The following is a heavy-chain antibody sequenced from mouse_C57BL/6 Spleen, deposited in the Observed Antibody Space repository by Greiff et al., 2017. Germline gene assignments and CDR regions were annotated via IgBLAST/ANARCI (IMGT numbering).Heavy chain of an antibody. CDR3: DSGGYYGLDY. J-gene: IGHJ2*01. Sequence: VQLQQPGAELVKPGASVKLSCKASGYTFTSYWMHWVKPRPGRGLEWIGRISPNSGGNKYNEKFKSKATLTVDTPSSTDYMQLRSLNSEDCAGCYCDSGGYYGLDYWGQGTTVTVSS. CDR1: GYTFTSYW. D-gene: IGHD1-1*01. V-gene: IGHV1-72*01. CDR2: ISPNSGGN.